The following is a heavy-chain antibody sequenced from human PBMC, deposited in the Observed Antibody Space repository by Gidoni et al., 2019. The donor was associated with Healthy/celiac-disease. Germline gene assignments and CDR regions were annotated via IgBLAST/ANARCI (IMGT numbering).Heavy chain of an antibody. V-gene: IGHV4-34*01. D-gene: IGHD6-6*01. CDR2: INHSGRT. Sequence: QVQLQQWGAGLLKPSETLSLTCAVYGGSFSGYYWSWIRQPPGKGLEWIGEINHSGRTNYNPALKSRVTISVDTSKTQFSLKLSSVTAADTAVYYCARASYSSSSGDYWGQGTLVTVSS. CDR1: GGSFSGYY. J-gene: IGHJ4*02. CDR3: ARASYSSSSGDY.